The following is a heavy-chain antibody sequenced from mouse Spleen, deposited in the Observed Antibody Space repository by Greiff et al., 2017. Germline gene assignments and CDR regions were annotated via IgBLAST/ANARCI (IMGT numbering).Heavy chain of an antibody. D-gene: IGHD2-14*01. Sequence: EVHLVESGGGLVQPGGSLKLSCATSGFTFSDYYMYWVRQTPEKRLEWVAYISNGGGSTYYPDTVKGRFTISRDNAKNTLYLQMSRLKSEDTAMYYCARPSYYRYGGYWYFDVWGAGTTVTVSS. V-gene: IGHV5-12*02. CDR2: ISNGGGST. J-gene: IGHJ1*01. CDR3: ARPSYYRYGGYWYFDV. CDR1: GFTFSDYY.